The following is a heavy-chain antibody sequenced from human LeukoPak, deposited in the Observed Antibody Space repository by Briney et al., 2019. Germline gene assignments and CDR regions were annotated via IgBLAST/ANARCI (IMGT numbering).Heavy chain of an antibody. CDR3: ARDGITGTTDY. V-gene: IGHV3-7*01. CDR1: GFTFNNAW. D-gene: IGHD1-7*01. Sequence: GGSLRLSCAASGFTFNNAWMSWVRQAPGKGLEWVANIKQDGSEKYYVDSVKGRFTISRDNAKNSLYLQMNSLRVEDTAVYYCARDGITGTTDYWGQGTLVTVSS. J-gene: IGHJ4*02. CDR2: IKQDGSEK.